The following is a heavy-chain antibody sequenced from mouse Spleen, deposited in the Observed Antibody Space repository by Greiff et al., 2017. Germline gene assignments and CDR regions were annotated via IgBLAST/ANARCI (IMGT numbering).Heavy chain of an antibody. CDR3: ARSGGGHFDY. CDR2: ISYSGST. CDR1: GYSITSDYA. D-gene: IGHD1-1*02. J-gene: IGHJ2*01. V-gene: IGHV3-2*02. Sequence: VQLQQSGPGLVKPSQSLSLTCTVTGYSITSDYAWNWIRQFPGNKLEWMGYISYSGSTSYNPSLKSRISITRDTSKNQFFLQLNSVTTEDTATYYCARSGGGHFDYWGQGTTLTVSS.